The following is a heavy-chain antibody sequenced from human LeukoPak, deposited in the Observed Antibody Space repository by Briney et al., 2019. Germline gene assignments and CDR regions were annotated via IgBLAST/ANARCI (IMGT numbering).Heavy chain of an antibody. CDR2: IYTSGST. J-gene: IGHJ4*02. D-gene: IGHD3-22*01. Sequence: SETLSLTCTVSGGSISSGSYYWSWIRQPAGKGLEWIGRIYTSGSTNYNPSLKSRVTMSVDTSKNQFSLKLSSVTAADTAVYYCARPRGKGYYDYWGQGTLVTVSS. V-gene: IGHV4-61*02. CDR3: ARPRGKGYYDY. CDR1: GGSISSGSYY.